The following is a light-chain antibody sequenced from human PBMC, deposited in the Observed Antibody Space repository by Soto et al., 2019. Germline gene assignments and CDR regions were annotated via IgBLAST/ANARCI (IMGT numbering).Light chain of an antibody. CDR1: QSVASRN. CDR2: GAS. Sequence: EIVLTQSPATLSLYPGEIATLSCSASQSVASRNLAWYQQKSGQAPRLLIYGASSRAIHTPDRFSGSGSGTDFTLTISGLEPEDFAVYYCQHFGNSLWTFGQGTKVDI. CDR3: QHFGNSLWT. V-gene: IGKV3-20*01. J-gene: IGKJ1*01.